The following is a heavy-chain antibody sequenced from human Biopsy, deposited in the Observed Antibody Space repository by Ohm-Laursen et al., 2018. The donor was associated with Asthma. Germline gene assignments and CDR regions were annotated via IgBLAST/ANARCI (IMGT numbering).Heavy chain of an antibody. CDR1: GFTFSTYA. CDR3: ARDMNRDGWYFDY. J-gene: IGHJ4*02. CDR2: ISYDGSNK. V-gene: IGHV3-30-3*01. D-gene: IGHD5-24*01. Sequence: SLRLSCAASGFTFSTYAMHWVRQAPGKGLEWVAVISYDGSNKYYADSVRGRFTISRDNSKNTLYLQMNSLRGDDTAVYYCARDMNRDGWYFDYWGQGTLVTVSS.